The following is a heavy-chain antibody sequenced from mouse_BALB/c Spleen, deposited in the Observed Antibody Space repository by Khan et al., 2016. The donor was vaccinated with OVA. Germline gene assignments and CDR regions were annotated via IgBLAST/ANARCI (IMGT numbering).Heavy chain of an antibody. J-gene: IGHJ4*01. Sequence: VQLKESGPGLVKPSQSLSLTCTVTGYSITSDYAWNWIRQFPGNKLEWMGYISSTGSTSYNPSLKSRISIIRDTSKNQFFLQLKSVTTEDTATYYCARSLYYSYGYALDCWGRGTSVTVSS. CDR3: ARSLYYSYGYALDC. D-gene: IGHD2-14*01. CDR1: GYSITSDYA. V-gene: IGHV3-2*02. CDR2: ISSTGST.